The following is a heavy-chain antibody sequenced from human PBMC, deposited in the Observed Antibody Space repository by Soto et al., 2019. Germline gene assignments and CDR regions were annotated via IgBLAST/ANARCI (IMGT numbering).Heavy chain of an antibody. V-gene: IGHV1-2*04. Sequence: ASVKVSCKASGYTFTGYYMHWVRQAPGQGLEWMGWINPNSGGTNYAQKFQGWVTMTRDTSISTAYMELSRLRSDDTAVYYCARDRQGYYDSSGYTRIHYYYYYGMDVWGQGTTVTVSS. CDR1: GYTFTGYY. D-gene: IGHD3-22*01. CDR2: INPNSGGT. J-gene: IGHJ6*02. CDR3: ARDRQGYYDSSGYTRIHYYYYYGMDV.